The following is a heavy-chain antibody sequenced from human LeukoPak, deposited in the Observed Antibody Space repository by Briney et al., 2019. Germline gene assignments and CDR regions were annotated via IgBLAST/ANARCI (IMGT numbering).Heavy chain of an antibody. V-gene: IGHV5-51*01. Sequence: GEALKISFKGSCYSFTSYWIGWGRPMPGKGGEWMGIIYPGESDTRYSPSFQGQVTISADKYISTAYLQWSSLKASDTAIYYCARQYYYGSGRYIDYWGQGTLVTVSS. CDR3: ARQYYYGSGRYIDY. CDR1: CYSFTSYW. CDR2: IYPGESDT. D-gene: IGHD3-10*01. J-gene: IGHJ4*02.